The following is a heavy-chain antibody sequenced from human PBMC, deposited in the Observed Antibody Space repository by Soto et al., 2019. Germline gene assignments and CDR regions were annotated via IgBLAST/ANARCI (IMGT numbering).Heavy chain of an antibody. CDR2: INPNFGTA. V-gene: IGHV1-2*02. Sequence: GASVKVSCKASGYTFTGYYMHWVRQAPGQGLEWMGWINPNFGTANYAQKFQGRVTITADKSTSTAYMELSRRRSEDTAVYYGERARITIFGVVIYGMDVWGQGTTVTVSS. CDR3: ERARITIFGVVIYGMDV. CDR1: GYTFTGYY. J-gene: IGHJ6*02. D-gene: IGHD3-3*01.